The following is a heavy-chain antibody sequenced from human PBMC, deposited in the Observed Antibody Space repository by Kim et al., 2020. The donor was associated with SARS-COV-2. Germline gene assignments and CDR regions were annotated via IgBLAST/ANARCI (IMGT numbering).Heavy chain of an antibody. D-gene: IGHD2-2*01. J-gene: IGHJ6*02. Sequence: KGRFTISRDNAKNTLYLQMNSLRAEDTAVYYCARSFGIVVVPAATACMDVWGQGTTVTVSS. CDR3: ARSFGIVVVPAATACMDV. V-gene: IGHV3-74*01.